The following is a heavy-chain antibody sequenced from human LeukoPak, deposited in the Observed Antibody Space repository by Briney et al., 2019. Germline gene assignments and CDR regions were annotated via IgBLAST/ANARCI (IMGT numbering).Heavy chain of an antibody. CDR3: AREDRGSGSYDY. V-gene: IGHV4-59*01. D-gene: IGHD3-10*01. CDR1: GGSISSYY. Sequence: SETLSLTCTVSGGSISSYYWSWIRQPPGKGLEWIGYIYYSGSTNYNPSLKSRVTISVDTSKNQFSLKLSSVTAADTAVYYCAREDRGSGSYDYWGQGTLVTVSS. CDR2: IYYSGST. J-gene: IGHJ4*02.